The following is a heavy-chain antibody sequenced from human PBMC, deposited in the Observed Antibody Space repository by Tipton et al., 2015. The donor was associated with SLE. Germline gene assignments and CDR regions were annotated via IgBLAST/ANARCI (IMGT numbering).Heavy chain of an antibody. J-gene: IGHJ4*02. Sequence: TLSLTCTVSGGSISSYYWSGIRQPPGKGREWFGYIYNSGCTNYNPTLKSRVTISVDTTKNQFSLTLSSVTAADTAVYYCARQVSPQLRYFDYWGQGTLVTVSS. V-gene: IGHV4-59*08. CDR1: GGSISSYY. CDR2: IYNSGCT. CDR3: ARQVSPQLRYFDY. D-gene: IGHD4-17*01.